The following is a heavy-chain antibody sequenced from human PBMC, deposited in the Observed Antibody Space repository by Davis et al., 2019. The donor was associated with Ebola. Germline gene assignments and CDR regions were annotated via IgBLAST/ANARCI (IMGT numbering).Heavy chain of an antibody. CDR2: IHHSGTT. CDR1: GASISSSNW. Sequence: GSLRLSCAVSGASISSSNWWSWVRQSPGTGLEWIGEIHHSGTTKYNPSLKSRVTISVDKFKNQFSLELSFVTAADTAVYYCALGDSSRWFDPWGQGTLVTVSS. CDR3: ALGDSSRWFDP. D-gene: IGHD3-22*01. J-gene: IGHJ5*02. V-gene: IGHV4-4*02.